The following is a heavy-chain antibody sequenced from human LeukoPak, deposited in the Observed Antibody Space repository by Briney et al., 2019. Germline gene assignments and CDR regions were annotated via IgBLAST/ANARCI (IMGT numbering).Heavy chain of an antibody. Sequence: ASVKVSCKASGYTFTSYAMHWVRQAPGQRLEWMGWINAGNGNTKYSQEFQGRVTITRDTSASTAYMELSSLRSEDVAVYYCARSGEHCGGDCYLFDYWGQGTLVTVSS. V-gene: IGHV1-3*03. D-gene: IGHD2-21*02. CDR3: ARSGEHCGGDCYLFDY. CDR2: INAGNGNT. J-gene: IGHJ4*02. CDR1: GYTFTSYA.